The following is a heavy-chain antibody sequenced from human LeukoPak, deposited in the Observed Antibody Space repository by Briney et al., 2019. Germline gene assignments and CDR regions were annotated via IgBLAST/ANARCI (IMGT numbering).Heavy chain of an antibody. CDR3: ARQGRAVTSALDY. J-gene: IGHJ4*02. CDR1: GGSISSYY. CDR2: IYYSGST. V-gene: IGHV4-59*08. Sequence: MPSETLSLTCTGSGGSISSYYWSWIRQPPGKGLEWIGYIYYSGSTNYNPSLKSRVTISVDTSKNQFSLKLSSVTAADTAVYYCARQGRAVTSALDYWGQGTLVTVSS. D-gene: IGHD4-17*01.